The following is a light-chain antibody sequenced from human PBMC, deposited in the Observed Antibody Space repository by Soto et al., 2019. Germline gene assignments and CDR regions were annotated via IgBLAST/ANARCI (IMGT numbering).Light chain of an antibody. Sequence: QSALTQPASVSGSPGQSITISCTGTSSDVGGYNYVSWYQQHPGQVPKLTIYEVTNRPSGVSSRFSGPKSGNTASLTISGFQAEDEADYYCSSYTNSDTWVFGGGTKLTVL. CDR2: EVT. CDR1: SSDVGGYNY. V-gene: IGLV2-14*01. CDR3: SSYTNSDTWV. J-gene: IGLJ3*02.